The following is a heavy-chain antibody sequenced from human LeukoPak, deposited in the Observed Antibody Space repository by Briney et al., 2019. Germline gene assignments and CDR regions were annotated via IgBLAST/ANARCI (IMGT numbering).Heavy chain of an antibody. V-gene: IGHV3-23*01. J-gene: IGHJ4*02. CDR1: GFIFSNYP. CDR2: ISGSGGTT. D-gene: IGHD3-3*01. CDR3: AKGVYDFWSGYTIDY. Sequence: GRSLRLSCAASGFIFSNYPMSWVRQAPGKGLEWVSLISGSGGTTYYADSVKGRFTISRGNSKNTLYLQMNSLRAEDTAVYYCAKGVYDFWSGYTIDYWGQGTLVTVSS.